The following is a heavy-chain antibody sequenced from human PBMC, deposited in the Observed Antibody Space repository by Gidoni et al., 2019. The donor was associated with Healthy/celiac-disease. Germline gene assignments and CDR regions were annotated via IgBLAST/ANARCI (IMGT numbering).Heavy chain of an antibody. J-gene: IGHJ5*02. CDR2: IYYSGST. Sequence: QVQLQESCPGRVKPSQTLSLTCTVSGGSISSGGYYWSWIRQHPGKGLGWIGYIYYSGSTYYNPSLKSRVTISVDTSKNQFSLKLSSVTAAGAAVYYCASTIVGVVGWFDPWGQGTLVTVSS. CDR1: GGSISSGGYY. CDR3: ASTIVGVVGWFDP. D-gene: IGHD3-3*01. V-gene: IGHV4-31*03.